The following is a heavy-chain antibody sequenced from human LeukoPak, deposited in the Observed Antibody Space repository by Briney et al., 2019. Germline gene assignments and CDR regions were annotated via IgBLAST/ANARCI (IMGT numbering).Heavy chain of an antibody. CDR1: GFTFSSYG. V-gene: IGHV3-33*01. Sequence: GESLKISCAASGFTFSSYGMHWVRQAPGKGLEWVAVIWYDGSNKYYADSVKGRFTISRDNSKNTLYLQMNSLRAEDTAVYYCASIYSGSYGTDYWGQGTLVTVSS. CDR2: IWYDGSNK. J-gene: IGHJ4*02. D-gene: IGHD1-26*01. CDR3: ASIYSGSYGTDY.